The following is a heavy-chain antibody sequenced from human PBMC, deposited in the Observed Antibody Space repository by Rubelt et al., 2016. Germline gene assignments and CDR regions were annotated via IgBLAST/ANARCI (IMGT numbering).Heavy chain of an antibody. V-gene: IGHV3-30*04. J-gene: IGHJ4*02. D-gene: IGHD6-19*01. Sequence: QVQLVESGGGVVQPGRSLRLSCAASGFTFSSYAMHWVRQAPGKGLEWVAVISYDGTNKYYADSVKGRFTISRDNSKNTLYLRMNSRRAEDTAVYYCASSSGWYFDYWGQGTLVTVSS. CDR2: ISYDGTNK. CDR3: ASSSGWYFDY. CDR1: GFTFSSYA.